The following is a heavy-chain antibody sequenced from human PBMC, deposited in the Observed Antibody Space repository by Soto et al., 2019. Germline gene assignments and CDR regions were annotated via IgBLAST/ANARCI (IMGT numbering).Heavy chain of an antibody. CDR2: IYYSGTT. D-gene: IGHD3-10*01. CDR1: GGSISSYY. Sequence: LSLTCTVSGGSISSYYWSWIRQPPGKGLEWIGYIYYSGTTNYSPSLQSRVTISIDTSRSQFSLRLTSVTAADTAVYYCARGPTVRGVRYDMDVWGQGTSVTVSS. CDR3: ARGPTVRGVRYDMDV. J-gene: IGHJ6*02. V-gene: IGHV4-59*01.